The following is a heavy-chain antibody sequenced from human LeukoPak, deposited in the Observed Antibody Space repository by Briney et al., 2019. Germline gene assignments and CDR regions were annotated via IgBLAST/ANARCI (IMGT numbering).Heavy chain of an antibody. CDR1: GFTFGDYV. CDR2: MRSKVHGGTV. CDR3: AKDLGCSGGSCYTTLDY. D-gene: IGHD2-15*01. J-gene: IGHJ4*02. Sequence: GRSLRLSCTASGFTFGDYVLNWFRQTPGKGLEWVGLMRSKVHGGTVEYAASVKGRFTISRDDSKSIAYLQMNSLRAEDTAVYYCAKDLGCSGGSCYTTLDYWGQGTLVTVSS. V-gene: IGHV3-49*03.